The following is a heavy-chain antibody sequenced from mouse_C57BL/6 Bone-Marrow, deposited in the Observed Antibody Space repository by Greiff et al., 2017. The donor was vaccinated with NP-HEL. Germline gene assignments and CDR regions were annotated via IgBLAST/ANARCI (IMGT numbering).Heavy chain of an antibody. CDR1: RYTFTSYW. CDR3: ARFSTYGSSPAWFAY. Sequence: QVQLQQPGTELVKPGASVKLSCKASRYTFTSYWMHWVKQRPGPGLEWIGNINPSNGGTNSNEKFKSKATLTVDKSSSTAYLQLSSLASEDSAVYYCARFSTYGSSPAWFAYWGQGTLVTVSA. J-gene: IGHJ3*01. CDR2: INPSNGGT. V-gene: IGHV1-53*01. D-gene: IGHD1-1*01.